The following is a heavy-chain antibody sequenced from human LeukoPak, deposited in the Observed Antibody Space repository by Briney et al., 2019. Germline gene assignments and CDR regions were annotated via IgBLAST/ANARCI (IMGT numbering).Heavy chain of an antibody. V-gene: IGHV5-51*01. CDR3: ARSTSSGGVLGY. D-gene: IGHD3-10*01. CDR1: GYSFTSYW. Sequence: GEPLKIPCKGSGYSFTSYWIGWVRQMPGKGLVGMGIFYHGDSDTRYSPAFPGQVTISADKSISTAYRQWSSLKGSDTAMYYCARSTSSGGVLGYWGQGTLVTVSS. J-gene: IGHJ4*02. CDR2: FYHGDSDT.